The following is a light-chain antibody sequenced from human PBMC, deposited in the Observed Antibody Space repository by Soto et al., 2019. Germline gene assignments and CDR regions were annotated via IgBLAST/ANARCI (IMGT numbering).Light chain of an antibody. Sequence: QSVLTQPASVFGSPGQSITISCTGTSSDVGGYKYVSWYQQHPGKAPKLMIYEVSNRPSGVSNRFSGSKSGNTASLTISGLQAEDDADYYCSSYTSSSIDYVFGTGTKVTVL. J-gene: IGLJ1*01. CDR2: EVS. CDR1: SSDVGGYKY. CDR3: SSYTSSSIDYV. V-gene: IGLV2-14*01.